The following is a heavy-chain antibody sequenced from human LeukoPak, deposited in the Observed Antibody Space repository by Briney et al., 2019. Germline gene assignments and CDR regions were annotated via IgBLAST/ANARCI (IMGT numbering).Heavy chain of an antibody. CDR1: GFTFSSYW. CDR2: IKQDGSEK. V-gene: IGHV3-7*01. CDR3: TRVLYSSGWYGDHY. D-gene: IGHD6-19*01. J-gene: IGHJ4*02. Sequence: GGSLRLSCAASGFTFSSYWMSWVRQAPGKGLEWVANIKQDGSEKYYVDSVKGRFTISRDNAKNSLYLQMNSLRAEDTAVYYCTRVLYSSGWYGDHYWGQGTLVTVSS.